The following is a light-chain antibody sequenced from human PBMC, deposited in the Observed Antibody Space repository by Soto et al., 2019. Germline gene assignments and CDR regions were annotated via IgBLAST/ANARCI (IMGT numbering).Light chain of an antibody. CDR3: CSYVGTGTVL. V-gene: IGLV2-23*02. CDR1: SSDVGSYDL. CDR2: KVN. Sequence: QSVLTQPASVSGSPGQSITISCTGTSSDVGSYDLVSWYQQNPGKAPKLIIYKVNQRPSGVSDRFSGSKSGNTASLTISGLQAEDEADYYCCSYVGTGTVLFGGGTKRTVL. J-gene: IGLJ2*01.